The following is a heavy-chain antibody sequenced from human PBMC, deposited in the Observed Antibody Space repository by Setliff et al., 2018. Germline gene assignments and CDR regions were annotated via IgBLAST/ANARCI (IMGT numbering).Heavy chain of an antibody. CDR3: ARDAYDSSGYYYYYYYGMDV. CDR2: IYHSGST. Sequence: SETLSLTCTVSGYSISSGYYWGWIRQPPGKGLEWIGSIYHSGSTYYNPSLKSRVTISVDTSKSQFSLKLSSVTAADTAVYYCARDAYDSSGYYYYYYYGMDVWGQGTTVTVSS. CDR1: GYSISSGYY. J-gene: IGHJ6*02. D-gene: IGHD3-22*01. V-gene: IGHV4-38-2*02.